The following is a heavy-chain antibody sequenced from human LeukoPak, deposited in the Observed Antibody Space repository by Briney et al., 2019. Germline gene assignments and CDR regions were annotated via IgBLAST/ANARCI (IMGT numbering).Heavy chain of an antibody. V-gene: IGHV4-39*01. CDR3: ARHDGRGGNTMGALDS. CDR1: GGSISSGSHH. J-gene: IGHJ4*02. CDR2: LYYSLTT. Sequence: SETLSLTCPVSGGSISSGSHHCGWFRQAPGKGLEGIWSLYYSLTTYYNTSLNSRVTISVVTSKNQFSLQLNSVTAADTAVYYCARHDGRGGNTMGALDSWGQGSLVTVSS. D-gene: IGHD3-3*01.